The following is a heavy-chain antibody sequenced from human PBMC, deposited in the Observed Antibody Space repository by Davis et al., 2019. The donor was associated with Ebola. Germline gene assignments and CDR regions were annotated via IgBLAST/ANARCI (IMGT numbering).Heavy chain of an antibody. V-gene: IGHV3-73*01. J-gene: IGHJ5*02. Sequence: LGGSLRLSCAASGFTFSGSAMHWVRQASGKGLEWVGRIRSKANSYATAYAASVKGRFTISRDDSKNTLYLQMNSLRAEDTAVYYCAKDLDFWSGYYLVKSVNWFDPWGLGTLVTVSS. D-gene: IGHD3-3*01. CDR3: AKDLDFWSGYYLVKSVNWFDP. CDR2: IRSKANSYAT. CDR1: GFTFSGSA.